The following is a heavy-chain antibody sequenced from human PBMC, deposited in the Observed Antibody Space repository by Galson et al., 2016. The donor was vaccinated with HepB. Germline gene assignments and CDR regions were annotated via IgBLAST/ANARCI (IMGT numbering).Heavy chain of an antibody. CDR3: AKDGDYGSGSYYPLYFDY. D-gene: IGHD3-10*01. J-gene: IGHJ4*01. Sequence: SLRLSCAASGFTFDEYVMHWVRQAPGKGLEWVSGISWNSGSIGYADSVKGRFTISRDKAKNSLYLRMNSLRAEDTALYYCAKDGDYGSGSYYPLYFDYWGRGTLVSVSS. V-gene: IGHV3-9*01. CDR1: GFTFDEYV. CDR2: ISWNSGSI.